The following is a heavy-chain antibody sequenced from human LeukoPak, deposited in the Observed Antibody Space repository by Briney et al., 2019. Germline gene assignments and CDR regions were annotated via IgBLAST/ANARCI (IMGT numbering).Heavy chain of an antibody. CDR1: GFTFSSYS. V-gene: IGHV3-21*01. J-gene: IGHJ3*02. CDR3: ARDTNWGSIAFDI. CDR2: ISSSSSYI. D-gene: IGHD7-27*01. Sequence: PGGSLRLSCAASGFTFSSYSMNWVRQAPGKGLEWVSSISSSSSYIYYADSVKGRFTISRDNAKNSLYLQMNSLRAEDTAVYYCARDTNWGSIAFDIWGQGTMVTVSS.